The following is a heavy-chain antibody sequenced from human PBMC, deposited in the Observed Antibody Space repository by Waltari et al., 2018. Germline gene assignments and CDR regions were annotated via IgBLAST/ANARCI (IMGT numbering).Heavy chain of an antibody. V-gene: IGHV3-7*01. J-gene: IGHJ3*02. Sequence: EVQLVESGGGLVQPGGSLRLSCAASGFTFRSCWMNWVRQAPGKGVEWVANIKQDGSEKYYVDSVKGRFTISRDNAKNSLYLQMNSLRAEDTAVYYCARGLSSAFDIWGQGTMVTVSS. CDR3: ARGLSSAFDI. CDR2: IKQDGSEK. CDR1: GFTFRSCW.